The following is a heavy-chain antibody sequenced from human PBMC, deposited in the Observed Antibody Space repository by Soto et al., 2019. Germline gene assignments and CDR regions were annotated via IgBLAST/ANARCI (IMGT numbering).Heavy chain of an antibody. CDR3: ARNGHYDYVWETYRQEAFEI. Sequence: QVHLVQSGSEVKKPGSSVKVSCKASGGTFSSDAISWVRQAPGQGLEWMGGIIPMLETANYAQNFQGRLTITADASTSTGYMELSSLRSDDTAVYYCARNGHYDYVWETYRQEAFEIWGQGTLVTVS. CDR1: GGTFSSDA. J-gene: IGHJ3*02. CDR2: IIPMLETA. V-gene: IGHV1-69*01. D-gene: IGHD3-16*02.